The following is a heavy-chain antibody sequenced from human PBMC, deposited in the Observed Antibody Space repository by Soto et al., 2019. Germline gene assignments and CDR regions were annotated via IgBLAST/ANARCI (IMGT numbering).Heavy chain of an antibody. Sequence: GGSLRLSCAVSGLTFTSYAMTWVRQPPGKGLEWVSSISGSADVIYYADSVKGRFTMSRDNSKVTLYLQLNSLRAEDTGVYYCAKYRSTSSGAEGFDYWGQGALVTVSS. D-gene: IGHD6-6*01. J-gene: IGHJ4*02. V-gene: IGHV3-23*01. CDR2: ISGSADVI. CDR1: GLTFTSYA. CDR3: AKYRSTSSGAEGFDY.